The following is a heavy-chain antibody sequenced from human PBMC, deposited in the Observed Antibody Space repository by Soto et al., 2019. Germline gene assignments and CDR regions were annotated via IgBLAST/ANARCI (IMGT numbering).Heavy chain of an antibody. V-gene: IGHV3-21*01. J-gene: IGHJ4*02. D-gene: IGHD6-19*01. CDR3: ATDDGGSGWSNDY. CDR2: ISSSSSYI. CDR1: GFTFSSYS. Sequence: EVQLVESGGGLVKPGGSLRLSCAASGFTFSSYSMNWVRQAPGKGLEWVSSISSSSSYIYYADSVKGRFTISRDNAKNSLYQQMNSLRAEDTAVYNCATDDGGSGWSNDYWGQGTLVTVSS.